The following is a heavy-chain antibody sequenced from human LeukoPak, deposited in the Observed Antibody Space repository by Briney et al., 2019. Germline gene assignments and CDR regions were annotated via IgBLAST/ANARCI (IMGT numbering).Heavy chain of an antibody. CDR3: ARTYYYDSSGYYNWFDP. V-gene: IGHV1-8*01. CDR2: MNPNSGNT. CDR1: GYTFTSYD. D-gene: IGHD3-22*01. Sequence: ASVKVSCKASGYTFTSYDINWVRQATGQGLEWMGWMNPNSGNTGYAQKFQGRVTMTRNTSISTTCMELSSLRSEDTAVYYCARTYYYDSSGYYNWFDPWGQGTLVTVSS. J-gene: IGHJ5*02.